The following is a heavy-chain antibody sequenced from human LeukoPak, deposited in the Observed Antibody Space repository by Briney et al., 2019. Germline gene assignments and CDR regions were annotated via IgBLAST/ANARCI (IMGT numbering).Heavy chain of an antibody. CDR1: GFTFSSYG. D-gene: IGHD6-19*01. V-gene: IGHV3-30*02. J-gene: IGHJ4*02. CDR3: ATRCIAVADY. Sequence: GGSLRLSCAASGFTFSSYGIHWVRQAPGKGLEWVAFIRYDGSNKYYADSVKGRFTISRDNSKNTLYLQMNSLRAEDTAVYYCATRCIAVADYWGQGTLVTVSS. CDR2: IRYDGSNK.